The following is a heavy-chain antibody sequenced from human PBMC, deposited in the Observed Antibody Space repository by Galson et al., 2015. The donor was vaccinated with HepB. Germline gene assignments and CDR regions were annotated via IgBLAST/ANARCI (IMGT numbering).Heavy chain of an antibody. V-gene: IGHV3-7*03. J-gene: IGHJ2*01. D-gene: IGHD3-3*01. Sequence: SLRLSCAASGFTFKNYWMSWVRQAPGEGLERVADIKEDGGEKHYVDSVKGRFSISRDNANKLLFLQMNSLRAEDTAVYYCARIYDFWIGSNDWYWYFDLWGRGTLVTVSS. CDR3: ARIYDFWIGSNDWYWYFDL. CDR2: IKEDGGEK. CDR1: GFTFKNYW.